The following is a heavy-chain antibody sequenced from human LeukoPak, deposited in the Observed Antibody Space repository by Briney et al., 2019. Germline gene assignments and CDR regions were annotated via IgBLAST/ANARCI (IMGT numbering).Heavy chain of an antibody. Sequence: SVKVSCKASGYTFTSDYISWVRQAPGQGLEWMGGIIPIFGTANYAQKFQGRVTITADKSTSTAYMELSSLRSEDTAVYYCAVPSEYNWFDPWGQGTLVTVSS. CDR2: IIPIFGTA. CDR3: AVPSEYNWFDP. J-gene: IGHJ5*02. CDR1: GYTFTSDY. V-gene: IGHV1-69*06.